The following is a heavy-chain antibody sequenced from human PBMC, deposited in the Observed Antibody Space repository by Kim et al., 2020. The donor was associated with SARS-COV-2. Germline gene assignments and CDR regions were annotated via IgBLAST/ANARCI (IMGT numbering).Heavy chain of an antibody. D-gene: IGHD3-3*01. Sequence: GGSLRLSCAASGFTFSSYWMHWVRQAPGKGLVWVSRINSDGSSTSYADSVKGRFTISRDNAKNTLYLQMNSLRAEDTAVYYCARLMLGVAFPYYYYYYGMDVWGQGTTVTVSS. V-gene: IGHV3-74*01. J-gene: IGHJ6*02. CDR1: GFTFSSYW. CDR3: ARLMLGVAFPYYYYYYGMDV. CDR2: INSDGSST.